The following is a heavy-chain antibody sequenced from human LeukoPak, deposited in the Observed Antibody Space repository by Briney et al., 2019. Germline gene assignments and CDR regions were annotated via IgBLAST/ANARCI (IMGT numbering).Heavy chain of an antibody. V-gene: IGHV1-18*01. D-gene: IGHD6-19*01. J-gene: IGHJ4*02. Sequence: VASVKVSCKASGYTFTSYGISWVRQAPGQGLEWMGWISAYNGNTNYAQKFQGRVTMTTDTFTNTAYMELRSLRSDDTAVYYCAREGIAVAGSHFDFWGQGTLVTVPS. CDR2: ISAYNGNT. CDR1: GYTFTSYG. CDR3: AREGIAVAGSHFDF.